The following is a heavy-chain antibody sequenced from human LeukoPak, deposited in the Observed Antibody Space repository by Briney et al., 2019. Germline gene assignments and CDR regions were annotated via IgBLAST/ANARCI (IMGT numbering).Heavy chain of an antibody. J-gene: IGHJ5*02. D-gene: IGHD6-13*01. V-gene: IGHV3-21*01. CDR1: GFTFSSYS. CDR2: ISSSSSYI. Sequence: KPGGSLRLSCAASGFTFSSYSMNWVRQAPGKGLEWVSSISSSSSYIYYADSVKGRFTISRDNAKNSLYLQMNSLRAEDTAVYYCARGGIAAAGNWFDPWGQGTLVTVSS. CDR3: ARGGIAAAGNWFDP.